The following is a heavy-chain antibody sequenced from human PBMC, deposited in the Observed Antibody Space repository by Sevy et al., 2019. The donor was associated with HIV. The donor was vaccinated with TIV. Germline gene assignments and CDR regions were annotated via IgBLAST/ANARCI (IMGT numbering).Heavy chain of an antibody. J-gene: IGHJ3*02. Sequence: SETLSLTCAVYGGSFSGYYWSWIRQPPGKGLEWIGEINHSGSTNYNPSLKSRVTISVDTYKNQFSLKLSSVTAADTAVYYCAANYYDSSADAFDIWGQGTMVTVSS. D-gene: IGHD3-22*01. CDR2: INHSGST. V-gene: IGHV4-34*01. CDR3: AANYYDSSADAFDI. CDR1: GGSFSGYY.